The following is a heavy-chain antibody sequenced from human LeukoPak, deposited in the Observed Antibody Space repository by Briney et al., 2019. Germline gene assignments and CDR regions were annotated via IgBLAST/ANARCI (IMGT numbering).Heavy chain of an antibody. CDR1: GYTFTSYY. Sequence: GASVTVSCKASGYTFTSYYMHWVRQAPGQGLEWMGIINPSGGSTSYAQKFQGRVTMTRDTSTSTVYMELSSLRSDDTAVYYCARDVYYYDSSGYYYRSGDWFDPWGQGTLVTVSS. V-gene: IGHV1-46*01. CDR3: ARDVYYYDSSGYYYRSGDWFDP. J-gene: IGHJ5*02. CDR2: INPSGGST. D-gene: IGHD3-22*01.